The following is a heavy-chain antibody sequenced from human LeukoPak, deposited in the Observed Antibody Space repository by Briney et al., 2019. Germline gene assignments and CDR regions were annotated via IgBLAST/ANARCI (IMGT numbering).Heavy chain of an antibody. CDR3: ARGYQALGDY. V-gene: IGHV3-48*02. CDR1: GFTFNSYS. J-gene: IGHJ4*02. Sequence: GGSLRLSCAASGFTFNSYSFNWVRQAPGKGLEWVSYISYSSSTIYYADSVKGRFTISRDNAKNSLHLQMNSLRDEDTAVYYCARGYQALGDYWGQGTLVTVRS. CDR2: ISYSSSTI. D-gene: IGHD3-16*01.